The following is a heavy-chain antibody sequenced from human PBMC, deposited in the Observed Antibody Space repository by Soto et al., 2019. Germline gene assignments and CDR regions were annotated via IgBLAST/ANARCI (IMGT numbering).Heavy chain of an antibody. CDR3: AREYTYGSNFFDC. CDR2: ISHSGST. V-gene: IGHV4-31*03. Sequence: QVQLQESGPGLVKPSQTLSLSCTVSGGSISSAAYYWSWIRQHPGKGLEWIGYISHSGSTYYTPFLKSRVIISADTSKNQFSLNLTSVTAADTAVYYCAREYTYGSNFFDCWGQGALVTVS. J-gene: IGHJ4*02. CDR1: GGSISSAAYY. D-gene: IGHD5-18*01.